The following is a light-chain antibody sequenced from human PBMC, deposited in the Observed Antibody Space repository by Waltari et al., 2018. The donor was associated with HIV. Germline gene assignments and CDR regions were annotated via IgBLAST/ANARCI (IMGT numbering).Light chain of an antibody. Sequence: QSALTQTASVPGSPGQSIPITCPGTSSAVGGYTYVSWYQQHPGKAPKLMIYDVSNRPSGVSNRFSGSKSGNTASLTISGLQAEDEADYYCSSYTSSSTLRVFGTGTKVTVL. CDR2: DVS. V-gene: IGLV2-14*03. CDR3: SSYTSSSTLRV. J-gene: IGLJ1*01. CDR1: SSAVGGYTY.